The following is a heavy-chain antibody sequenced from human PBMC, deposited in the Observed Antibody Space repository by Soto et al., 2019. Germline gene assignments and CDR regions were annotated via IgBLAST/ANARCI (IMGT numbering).Heavy chain of an antibody. CDR2: IIPIFGTA. Sequence: ASVKVSCKASGVTFSSYAISWVRQAPGQGIEWMGGIIPIFGTANYAQKFQGRVTITADESTSTAYMELSSLRSEDTAVYYCARGLRFLEGKDYFDYWGQGTLVTVSS. CDR3: ARGLRFLEGKDYFDY. J-gene: IGHJ4*02. D-gene: IGHD3-3*01. V-gene: IGHV1-69*13. CDR1: GVTFSSYA.